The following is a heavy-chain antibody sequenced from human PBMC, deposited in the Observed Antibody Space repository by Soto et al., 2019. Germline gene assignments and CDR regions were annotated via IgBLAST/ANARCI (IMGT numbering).Heavy chain of an antibody. J-gene: IGHJ4*02. Sequence: QITLKESGPSLLKPTQTLTLTCSFSGFSLTTGGVGVGWIRQPPGKALEWLALIFWDDDRRYSPSLKTRLTITKDTSKSQVVLTMSNMDPEDSGTYYWAHRRGGYTYGQLHYWGQGTLVTVPS. V-gene: IGHV2-5*02. CDR1: GFSLTTGGVG. CDR2: IFWDDDR. CDR3: AHRRGGYTYGQLHY. D-gene: IGHD5-18*01.